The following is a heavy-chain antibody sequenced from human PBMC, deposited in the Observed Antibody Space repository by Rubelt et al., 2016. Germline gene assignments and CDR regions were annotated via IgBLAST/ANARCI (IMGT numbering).Heavy chain of an antibody. CDR3: VEGGWTFYN. V-gene: IGHV4-39*07. Sequence: QLQLQESGPGLVKPSETLSLTCTVSGGSINNGGYFWGWIRQPPGKGLEWIGSLHYSGSTYYNPSLKSRVTMSVDTSKNQFALKLSSGTAADTAVYYCVEGGWTFYNWGQGTLVTVSS. J-gene: IGHJ4*02. CDR2: LHYSGST. D-gene: IGHD6-19*01. CDR1: GGSINNGGYF.